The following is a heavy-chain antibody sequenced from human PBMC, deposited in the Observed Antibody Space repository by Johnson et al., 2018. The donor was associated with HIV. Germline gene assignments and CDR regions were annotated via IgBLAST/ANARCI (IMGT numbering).Heavy chain of an antibody. V-gene: IGHV3-30*04. J-gene: IGHJ3*02. CDR3: ARDDGDGGDAFDI. CDR2: ISYDGSNK. Sequence: QVLLVESGGGVVQPGRSLRLSCAASGFTFSSYAMHWVRQAPGKGLEWVAVISYDGSNKYYADSVKGRFTISRDNSKNTLYLQMNSLRAEDTAVYYCARDDGDGGDAFDIWGQGTMVTFSS. D-gene: IGHD2-15*01. CDR1: GFTFSSYA.